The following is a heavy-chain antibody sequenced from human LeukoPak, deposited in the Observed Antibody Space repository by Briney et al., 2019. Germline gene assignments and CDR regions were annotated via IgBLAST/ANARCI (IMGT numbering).Heavy chain of an antibody. Sequence: GGSLRLSCAASGFTFSSYWMSWVRQAPGKGLEWVANIKQDGSEKYYVDSVKGRFTISRDNAKNSLYLQMNSLSAEDTAVYYCAREGLWFGEFEYNWFDPWGQGTLVTVSS. V-gene: IGHV3-7*01. CDR1: GFTFSSYW. CDR3: AREGLWFGEFEYNWFDP. J-gene: IGHJ5*02. D-gene: IGHD3-10*01. CDR2: IKQDGSEK.